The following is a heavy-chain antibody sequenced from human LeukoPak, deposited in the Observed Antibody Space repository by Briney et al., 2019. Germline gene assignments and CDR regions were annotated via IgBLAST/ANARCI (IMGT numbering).Heavy chain of an antibody. J-gene: IGHJ6*03. Sequence: PSETLSLTCTVSGGSISSGSYYWSWIRQPAGKGLEWIGHIYTSGSTNYNPSLKSRVTISVDTSKNQFSLKLSSVTAADTAVYYCASGAYDFWSGYYRWDYYYYYMDVWGKGTTVTVSS. CDR1: GGSISSGSYY. CDR3: ASGAYDFWSGYYRWDYYYYYMDV. CDR2: IYTSGST. V-gene: IGHV4-61*09. D-gene: IGHD3-3*01.